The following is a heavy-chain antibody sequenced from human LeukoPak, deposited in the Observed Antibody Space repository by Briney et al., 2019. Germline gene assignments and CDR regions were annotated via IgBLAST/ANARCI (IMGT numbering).Heavy chain of an antibody. CDR1: GFTFSSYG. CDR3: ARSRGFGIYKHFDY. CDR2: TRNKANSYTT. Sequence: GGSLRLSCAAAGFTFSSYGMSWVRQAPGKGLEWVGRTRNKANSYTTDYAASVKGRFTISRDDSKNSLYLQMNSLKTEDTALYYCARSRGFGIYKHFDYWGQGTLVTVSS. D-gene: IGHD3-3*01. V-gene: IGHV3-72*01. J-gene: IGHJ4*02.